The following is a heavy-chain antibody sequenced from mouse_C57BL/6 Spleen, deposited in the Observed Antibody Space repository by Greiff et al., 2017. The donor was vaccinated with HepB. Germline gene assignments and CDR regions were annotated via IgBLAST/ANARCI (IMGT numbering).Heavy chain of an antibody. D-gene: IGHD1-1*01. J-gene: IGHJ1*03. V-gene: IGHV1-52*01. CDR2: IDPSDSET. Sequence: QVQLQQPGAELVRPGSSVKLSCKASGYTFTSYWMHWVKQRPIQGLEWIGNIDPSDSETHYNQKFKDKATLTVDKSSSTAYMQLSSLTSEDSAVYYCARSHGSSDDWYFDVWGTGTTVTVSS. CDR1: GYTFTSYW. CDR3: ARSHGSSDDWYFDV.